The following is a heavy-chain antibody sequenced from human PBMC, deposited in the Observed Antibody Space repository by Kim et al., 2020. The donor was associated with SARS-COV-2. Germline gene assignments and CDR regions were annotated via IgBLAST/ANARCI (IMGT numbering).Heavy chain of an antibody. V-gene: IGHV1-69*01. CDR3: TSFGGFNWFDP. J-gene: IGHJ5*02. Sequence: ANYAPKFQGRVTITADESTSTAYMELSSLRSEDTAVYYCTSFGGFNWFDPWGQGTLVTVSS. CDR2: A. D-gene: IGHD2-15*01.